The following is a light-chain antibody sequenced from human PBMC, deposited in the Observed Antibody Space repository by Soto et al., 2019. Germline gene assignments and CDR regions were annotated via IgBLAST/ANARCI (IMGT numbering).Light chain of an antibody. CDR3: NSYTGSNTVV. J-gene: IGLJ1*01. Sequence: QSALTQPASVSGSPGQSFTISCTGTSSDVGGYNYVSWYQQHPGKAPKLMIFEVTNRPSGISNRFSGSRSGNTASLTISDLQAEDEAEYYCNSYTGSNTVVFGTGTKLTVL. V-gene: IGLV2-14*03. CDR2: EVT. CDR1: SSDVGGYNY.